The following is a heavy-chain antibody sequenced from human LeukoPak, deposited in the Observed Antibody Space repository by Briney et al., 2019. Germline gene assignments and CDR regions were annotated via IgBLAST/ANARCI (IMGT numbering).Heavy chain of an antibody. CDR1: GGSISSSNW. D-gene: IGHD3-3*01. J-gene: IGHJ4*02. CDR2: IYHSGST. V-gene: IGHV4-4*02. CDR3: ARDIGRFLELRFGYFDY. Sequence: SGTLSLTCAVSGGSISSSNWWSWVRQPPGKGLEWIGEIYHSGSTNYNPSLKSRVTISVDKSKNQFSLKLSSVTAADTAVYYCARDIGRFLELRFGYFDYWGQGTLVTVSS.